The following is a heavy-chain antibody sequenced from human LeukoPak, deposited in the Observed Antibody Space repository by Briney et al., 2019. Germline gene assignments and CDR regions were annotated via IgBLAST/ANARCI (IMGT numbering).Heavy chain of an antibody. J-gene: IGHJ4*02. D-gene: IGHD2-21*01. CDR3: VKDVLSVAVGSTHDY. CDR2: VSGTGGTT. Sequence: GGSLRLSCAASGFTFSNYAMAWVRQAPGKGLEWVSSVSGTGGTTYHADSVKGRLTISRDNSNNTLYLQMNSLRAEDTAVYYCVKDVLSVAVGSTHDYWGPGTLVTVSS. CDR1: GFTFSNYA. V-gene: IGHV3-23*01.